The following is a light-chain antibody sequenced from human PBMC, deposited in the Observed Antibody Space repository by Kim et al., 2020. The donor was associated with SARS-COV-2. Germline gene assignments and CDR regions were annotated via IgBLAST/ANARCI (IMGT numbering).Light chain of an antibody. J-gene: IGLJ2*01. V-gene: IGLV3-19*01. CDR2: GKN. CDR1: SLRSCY. Sequence: GQTVRIKCQGTSLRSCYASWYQQKPGQAPVLVIYGKNNRPSGIPDRFSGSSSGNTASLTITGAQAEDEADYYCNSRDSSGNHHVVFGGGTQLTVL. CDR3: NSRDSSGNHHVV.